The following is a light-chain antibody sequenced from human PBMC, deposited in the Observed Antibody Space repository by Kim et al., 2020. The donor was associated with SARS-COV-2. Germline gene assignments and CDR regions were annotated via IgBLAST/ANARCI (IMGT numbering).Light chain of an antibody. V-gene: IGLV3-19*01. CDR3: NSRDSSGNHVA. CDR2: GKD. J-gene: IGLJ2*01. CDR1: DLRRYY. Sequence: ALGQTVRITWQGDDLRRYYASWYQQKPGQAPVFVIYGKDNRPSGIPDRFSGSSSGNTASLTITGAQAEDEADYYCNSRDSSGNHVAFGGGTQLTVL.